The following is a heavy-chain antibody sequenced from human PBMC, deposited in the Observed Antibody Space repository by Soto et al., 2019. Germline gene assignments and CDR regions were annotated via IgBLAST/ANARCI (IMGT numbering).Heavy chain of an antibody. J-gene: IGHJ4*02. Sequence: PGASLRLSCAASGFTFSSYGMHWVRQAPGKGLEWVAVIWYDGSNKYYADSVKGRFTISRDNSKNTLYLQMNSLRAEDTAVYYCARDSRSILTGYYPNYWGQGTLVTVSS. CDR2: IWYDGSNK. D-gene: IGHD3-9*01. CDR3: ARDSRSILTGYYPNY. CDR1: GFTFSSYG. V-gene: IGHV3-33*01.